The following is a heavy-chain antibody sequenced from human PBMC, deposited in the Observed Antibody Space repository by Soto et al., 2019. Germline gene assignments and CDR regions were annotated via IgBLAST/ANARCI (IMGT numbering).Heavy chain of an antibody. J-gene: IGHJ5*02. CDR2: IFRTGAT. V-gene: IGHV4-38-2*01. Sequence: PSDTPSRTSGVCGYFISGGYHWAWIRQPPGKGLEWIASIFRTGATHYSPSLKSRVTISVDTPKNQFSLKLSSVTAADTAIYYCARARGAYRPKCFGPRRQG. CDR1: GYFISGGYH. D-gene: IGHD3-10*01. CDR3: ARARGAYRPKCFGP.